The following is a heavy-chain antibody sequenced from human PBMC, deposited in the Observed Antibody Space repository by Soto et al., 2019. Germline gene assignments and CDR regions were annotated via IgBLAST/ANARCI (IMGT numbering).Heavy chain of an antibody. CDR1: GYTFSDYF. CDR2: INPKTAAT. J-gene: IGHJ6*02. CDR3: ARIKWGLDYYSGMDV. Sequence: QVQLVQSGAEVKKSGASVKVSCKASGYTFSDYFIQWLRQAPGQGLEWVAWINPKTAATNYAKKFQDRVTLTSETSFSTAYVELIRLRPDDTAVYYCARIKWGLDYYSGMDVWGQGTAVTVSS. D-gene: IGHD1-26*01. V-gene: IGHV1-2*02.